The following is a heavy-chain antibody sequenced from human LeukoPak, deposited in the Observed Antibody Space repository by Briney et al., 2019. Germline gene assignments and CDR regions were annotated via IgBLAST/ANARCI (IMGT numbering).Heavy chain of an antibody. J-gene: IGHJ4*02. Sequence: SETLSLTCAVYGGSFSGYYWSWIRQPPGKGLEWIGEINHSGSTNYNPSLKSRVTISVDTSKNQFSLKLSSVTAADTAVYYCGRGTRITMIVGDYWGQGTLVTVSS. CDR3: GRGTRITMIVGDY. D-gene: IGHD3-22*01. V-gene: IGHV4-34*01. CDR1: GGSFSGYY. CDR2: INHSGST.